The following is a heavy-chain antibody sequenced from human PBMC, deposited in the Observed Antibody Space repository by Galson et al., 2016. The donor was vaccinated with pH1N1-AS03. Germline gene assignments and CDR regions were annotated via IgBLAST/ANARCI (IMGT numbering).Heavy chain of an antibody. V-gene: IGHV3-30*18. CDR1: GFTFGSYG. J-gene: IGHJ6*02. Sequence: LRLSCAASGFTFGSYGMHWVRQTPGKGLEWVAVISYDGNKKYYADSVKGRFTISRDDSKNMLYLQMNSLRAEDTAVYFCAKDRIGAYYYFGMDVWGQGTTVTVS. CDR3: AKDRIGAYYYFGMDV. CDR2: ISYDGNKK. D-gene: IGHD2-21*01.